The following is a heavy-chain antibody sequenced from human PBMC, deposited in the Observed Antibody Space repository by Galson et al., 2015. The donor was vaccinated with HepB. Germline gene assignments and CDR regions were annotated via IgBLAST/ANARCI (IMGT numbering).Heavy chain of an antibody. J-gene: IGHJ5*02. V-gene: IGHV1-2*02. CDR3: ARVIRFPFEYSSAGGWFDP. D-gene: IGHD6-6*01. CDR2: INPNSGGT. CDR1: GYTFTGYY. Sequence: SVKVSCKASGYTFTGYYMHWVRQAPGQGLEWMGWINPNSGGTNYAQKFQGRVTMTRDTSISTAYMELSRLRSDDTAVYYCARVIRFPFEYSSAGGWFDPWGQGTLVTVSS.